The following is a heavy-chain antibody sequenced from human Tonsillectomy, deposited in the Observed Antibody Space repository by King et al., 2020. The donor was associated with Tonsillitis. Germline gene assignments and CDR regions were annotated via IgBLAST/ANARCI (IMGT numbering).Heavy chain of an antibody. Sequence: VQLVESGGGVVQPGRSLRLSCEASGFTFSSYGMHWVRQAPGKGLEWVAVISFDGSNKYYADSVKGRFTISRDNSKNTLFLQMNSLRAEDTAVYYCAKGGSSSWDVYYGMDIWGQGTTVTVSS. CDR2: ISFDGSNK. V-gene: IGHV3-30*18. CDR1: GFTFSSYG. D-gene: IGHD6-13*01. J-gene: IGHJ6*02. CDR3: AKGGSSSWDVYYGMDI.